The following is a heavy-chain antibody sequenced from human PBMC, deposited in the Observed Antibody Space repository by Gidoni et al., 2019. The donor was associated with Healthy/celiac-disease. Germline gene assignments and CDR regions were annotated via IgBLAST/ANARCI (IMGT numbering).Heavy chain of an antibody. CDR1: GFAFDDYA. CDR2: VSWNGAST. V-gene: IGHV3-20*04. D-gene: IGHD6-19*01. CDR3: ARNRSDYFDY. Sequence: EVQLVESGGGMVRPGGSLRLSGAAAGFAFDDYAMRWGRQAAGKGLEWVSGVSWNGASTGYADSVKGRFTVSRDNAKNSLYLQMNSLRAEDTAFYFCARNRSDYFDYWGQGTLVTVSS. J-gene: IGHJ4*02.